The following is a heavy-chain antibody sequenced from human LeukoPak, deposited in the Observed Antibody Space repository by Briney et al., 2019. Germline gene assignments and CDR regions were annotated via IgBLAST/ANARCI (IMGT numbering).Heavy chain of an antibody. J-gene: IGHJ5*01. D-gene: IGHD6-19*01. V-gene: IGHV3-30-3*01. CDR3: AREHISGWFDY. CDR2: ISYDGSNK. CDR1: GFTFSSYA. Sequence: PGGSLRLSCAASGFTFSSYAMHWVRQAPGKGLEWVAVISYDGSNKYYADSVKGRFTISRDNSKNTLYLQMNSLRAEDTAVYYCAREHISGWFDYWGQGTLVTVSS.